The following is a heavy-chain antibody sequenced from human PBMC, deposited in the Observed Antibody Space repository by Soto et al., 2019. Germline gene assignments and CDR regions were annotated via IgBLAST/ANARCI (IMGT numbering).Heavy chain of an antibody. V-gene: IGHV4-4*02. CDR3: ARGHSYGDFNYYFDY. J-gene: IGHJ4*02. CDR2: AHHSGRT. Sequence: SETLSLTCTVSGGSMSSSNWWNWVRQSPGKGLEWIGEAHHSGRTNYNPSLKSRVTISVDTSKNQFSLKLSSVTAADTAVYYCARGHSYGDFNYYFDYWGQGTLVTVSS. D-gene: IGHD4-17*01. CDR1: GGSMSSSNW.